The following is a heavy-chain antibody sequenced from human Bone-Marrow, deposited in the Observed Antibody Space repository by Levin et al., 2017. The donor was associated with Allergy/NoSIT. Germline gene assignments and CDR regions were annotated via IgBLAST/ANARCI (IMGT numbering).Heavy chain of an antibody. CDR1: GFTFTTYA. CDR3: ARDSVQVVEPAPDDNNQPSLLMDV. CDR2: IWYDGSNE. Sequence: GGSLRLSCATSGFTFTTYAIHWVRQAPGKGLEWVAVIWYDGSNEYYADSVRGRFTISRDNSKNTLYLQMNSLRAEDMAVYYCARDSVQVVEPAPDDNNQPSLLMDVWGQGTTVIVSS. J-gene: IGHJ6*02. V-gene: IGHV3-33*01. D-gene: IGHD3-22*01.